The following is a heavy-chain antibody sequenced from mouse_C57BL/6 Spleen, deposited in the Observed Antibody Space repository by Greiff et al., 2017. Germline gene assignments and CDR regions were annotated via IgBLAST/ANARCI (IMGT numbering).Heavy chain of an antibody. Sequence: QVQLQQSGAELVRPGTSVKVSCKASGYAFTNYLIEWVKQRPGQGLEWIGVINPGSGGTNYNEKFKGKATLTEDKSSSTAYMQLSSLTSEDSAVYFCARVDDYDGAWFAYWGQGTLVTVSA. CDR2: INPGSGGT. V-gene: IGHV1-54*01. D-gene: IGHD2-4*01. CDR3: ARVDDYDGAWFAY. CDR1: GYAFTNYL. J-gene: IGHJ3*01.